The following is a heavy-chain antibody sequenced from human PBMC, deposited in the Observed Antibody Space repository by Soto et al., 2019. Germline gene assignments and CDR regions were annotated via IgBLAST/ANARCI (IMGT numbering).Heavy chain of an antibody. V-gene: IGHV4-34*01. D-gene: IGHD3-10*01. Sequence: PSETLSLTCAVYGGSFSGYYWSWIRQPPGKGLECIGEINHSGSTNYNPSLKSRVTISVDTSKNQFSLKLSSVTAADTAVYYCARGVTMVRGVIHYYYYYGMDVWGQGTTVTVSS. CDR3: ARGVTMVRGVIHYYYYYGMDV. CDR1: GGSFSGYY. CDR2: INHSGST. J-gene: IGHJ6*02.